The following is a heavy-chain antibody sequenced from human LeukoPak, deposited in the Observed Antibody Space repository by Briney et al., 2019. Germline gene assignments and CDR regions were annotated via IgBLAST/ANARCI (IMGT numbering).Heavy chain of an antibody. J-gene: IGHJ4*02. V-gene: IGHV4-59*01. Sequence: ASETLSLTCTVSGGSISSYYWSWIRQPPGKGLEWIRYIYYSGSTNYNPSLKSRVTISVDTSKNQFSLKLSSVTAADTAVYYCARASYSSGWFDYWGQGTLVTVSS. CDR1: GGSISSYY. CDR2: IYYSGST. CDR3: ARASYSSGWFDY. D-gene: IGHD6-19*01.